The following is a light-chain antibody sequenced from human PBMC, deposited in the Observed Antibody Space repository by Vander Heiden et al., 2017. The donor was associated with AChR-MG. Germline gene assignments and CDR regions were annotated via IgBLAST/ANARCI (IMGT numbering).Light chain of an antibody. CDR1: QSISSL. J-gene: IGKJ1*01. Sequence: DIQMTQSPSTLSASVGDRITITCRASQSISSLVTWYQQKPRKAPKLLNYTASSLESGVPSRFSGSGSGTDFILTISSLQPDDFATYYYQQYNNFSQTFGQGAKLEIK. CDR3: QQYNNFSQT. V-gene: IGKV1-5*03. CDR2: TAS.